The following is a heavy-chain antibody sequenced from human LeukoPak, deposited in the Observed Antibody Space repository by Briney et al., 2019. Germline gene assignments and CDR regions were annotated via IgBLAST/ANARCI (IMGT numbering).Heavy chain of an antibody. CDR2: ISDSGGGT. V-gene: IGHV3-23*01. J-gene: IGHJ4*02. Sequence: GGSLRLSCAASGFSFRGFAMTWVRQAPGKGLEWVSDISDSGGGTYYADSVKGRFTISRDNSKNTLYLQMNSLRAEDTAVYYCVKTMGAIDHDYWGQGTLVTVSS. CDR3: VKTMGAIDHDY. CDR1: GFSFRGFA. D-gene: IGHD1-26*01.